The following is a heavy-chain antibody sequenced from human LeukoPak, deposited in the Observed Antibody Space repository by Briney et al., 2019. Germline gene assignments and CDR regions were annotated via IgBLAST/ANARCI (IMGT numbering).Heavy chain of an antibody. J-gene: IGHJ4*02. CDR3: AREAGYTYYDFWSGNYSYCFDY. CDR1: GFTFSSYG. V-gene: IGHV3-33*01. Sequence: PGGSLRLSCAASGFTFSSYGMHWVRQAPGKGLEWVAVIWYDGSNTYYADSVKGRFTISRDNSKNTLYLQMNSLRAEDTAVYYCAREAGYTYYDFWSGNYSYCFDYWGQGTLVTVSS. CDR2: IWYDGSNT. D-gene: IGHD3-3*01.